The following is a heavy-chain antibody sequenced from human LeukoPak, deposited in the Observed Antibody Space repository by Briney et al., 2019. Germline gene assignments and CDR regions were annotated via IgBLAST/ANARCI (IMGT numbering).Heavy chain of an antibody. Sequence: SETLSLTCAVYGGSFSGYYWSWIRQPPGKGLERIGEINHSGSTNYNPSLKSRVTISVDTSKNQFSLKLSSVTAADTAVYYCARGTLYSSSWYVFYYYYYMDVWGKGTTVTISS. D-gene: IGHD6-13*01. J-gene: IGHJ6*03. CDR1: GGSFSGYY. CDR2: INHSGST. CDR3: ARGTLYSSSWYVFYYYYYMDV. V-gene: IGHV4-34*01.